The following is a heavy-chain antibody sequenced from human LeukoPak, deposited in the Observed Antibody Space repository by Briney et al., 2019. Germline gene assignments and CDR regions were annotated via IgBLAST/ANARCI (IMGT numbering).Heavy chain of an antibody. CDR2: LNSDSGGT. V-gene: IGHV1-2*06. Sequence: ASVKVSCKASGYTFIHYFIHWVRQAPGQGLEWMGRLNSDSGGTEYAQKFQGRVTVTRDTSTSTAYMELSGLRADDTAAYYCARVEYCTKGVCINFDLWGQGTLVTVSS. CDR1: GYTFIHYF. CDR3: ARVEYCTKGVCINFDL. D-gene: IGHD2-8*01. J-gene: IGHJ4*02.